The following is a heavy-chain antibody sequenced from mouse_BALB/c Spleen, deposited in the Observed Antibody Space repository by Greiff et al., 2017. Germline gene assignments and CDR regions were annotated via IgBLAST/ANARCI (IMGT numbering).Heavy chain of an antibody. V-gene: IGHV6-6*02. CDR2: IRLKSNNYAT. CDR3: TRGGGMDY. Sequence: EVKVEESGGGLVQPGGSMKLSCVASGFTFSNYWMNWVRQSPEKGLEWVAEIRLKSNNYATHYAESVKGRFTISRDDSKSSVYLQMNNLRAEDTGIYYCTRGGGMDYWGQGTSVTVSS. J-gene: IGHJ4*01. CDR1: GFTFSNYW.